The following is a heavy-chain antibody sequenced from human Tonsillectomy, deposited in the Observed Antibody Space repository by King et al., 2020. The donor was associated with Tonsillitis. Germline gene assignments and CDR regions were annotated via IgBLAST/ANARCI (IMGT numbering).Heavy chain of an antibody. Sequence: VQLVESGGGVVQPGRSLRLSCAASGFTFSRYAMHWVRQAPGKGLEWVAVISYDGSNKYYGDSVKGRFTISRDNSKNTLYLQMNSLRAEDTAVYYCARVGPFLAITMVRGGMDVWGQGTTVTVSS. CDR2: ISYDGSNK. CDR3: ARVGPFLAITMVRGGMDV. D-gene: IGHD3-10*01. V-gene: IGHV3-30*04. J-gene: IGHJ6*02. CDR1: GFTFSRYA.